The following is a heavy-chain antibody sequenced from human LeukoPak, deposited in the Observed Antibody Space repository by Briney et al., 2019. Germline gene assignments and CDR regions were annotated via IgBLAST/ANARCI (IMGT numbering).Heavy chain of an antibody. CDR1: GGSFSGYY. CDR2: INHSGST. Sequence: SSETLSLTCAVYGGSFSGYYWSWIRQPPGKGLEWIGEINHSGSTNYNPSLKSRVTISVDTSKNQFSLKLSSVTAADTAVYYCADVTTHSSSFGFGAFDIWGQGTMVTVSS. D-gene: IGHD6-6*01. V-gene: IGHV4-34*01. J-gene: IGHJ3*02. CDR3: ADVTTHSSSFGFGAFDI.